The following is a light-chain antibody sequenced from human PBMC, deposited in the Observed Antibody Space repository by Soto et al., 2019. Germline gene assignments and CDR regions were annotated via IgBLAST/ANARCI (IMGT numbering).Light chain of an antibody. V-gene: IGKV1-39*01. CDR3: QQSYSSPFT. CDR2: AAS. Sequence: DIKMTQSPSSLSASVGDRVTITCRASQSISSYLNWYQQKPGKAPNLLIYAASSLQSGVPSKFSGSGSGTDFTLTISSLQPEDFATYYCQQSYSSPFTCSPGTKVDIK. J-gene: IGKJ3*01. CDR1: QSISSY.